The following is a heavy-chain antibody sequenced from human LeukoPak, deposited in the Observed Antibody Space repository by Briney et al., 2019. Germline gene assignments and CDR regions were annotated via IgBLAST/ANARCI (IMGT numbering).Heavy chain of an antibody. CDR2: IKQDGSEK. CDR1: GFAFSSYR. Sequence: GGSLRLSCAASGFAFSSYRMSRVRQAPGKGLEWVANIKQDGSEKYYVDSVKGRFTISRDNAKNSLYLQMNSLRAEDTAVYYCARGSGSYYIYWGQGTLVTVSS. CDR3: ARGSGSYYIY. D-gene: IGHD1-26*01. J-gene: IGHJ4*02. V-gene: IGHV3-7*01.